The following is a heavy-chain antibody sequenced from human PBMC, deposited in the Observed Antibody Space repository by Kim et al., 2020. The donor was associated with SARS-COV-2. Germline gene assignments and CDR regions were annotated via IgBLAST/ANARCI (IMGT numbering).Heavy chain of an antibody. D-gene: IGHD4-17*01. Sequence: NYNPSLKRRVTISVDTSKNQFSLKLSAVTAADTAVYYCARDPHGPYGMDVWGQGTTVTVSS. J-gene: IGHJ6*02. V-gene: IGHV4-59*01. CDR3: ARDPHGPYGMDV.